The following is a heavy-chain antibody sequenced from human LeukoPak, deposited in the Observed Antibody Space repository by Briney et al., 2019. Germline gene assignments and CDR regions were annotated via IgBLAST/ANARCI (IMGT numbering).Heavy chain of an antibody. CDR1: GYTFTSYY. Sequence: ASVKVSCKASGYTFTSYYMHWVRQAPGQGLEWMGIINPSGGSTSYAQKFQGRVTMTRDTSTSTVYMELSSLRSEDTAVYYCARTYHYDFWSGYPFDYWGQGTLVTVSS. V-gene: IGHV1-46*01. D-gene: IGHD3-3*01. CDR3: ARTYHYDFWSGYPFDY. J-gene: IGHJ4*02. CDR2: INPSGGST.